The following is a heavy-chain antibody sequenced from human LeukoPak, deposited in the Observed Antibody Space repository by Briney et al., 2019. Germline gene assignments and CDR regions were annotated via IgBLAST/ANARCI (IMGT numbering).Heavy chain of an antibody. V-gene: IGHV3-69-1*01. Sequence: PGGSLRLSCVASGLTFSSYAMNWVRQAPGKGLEWVSSISSNNHMYYADSVKGRFTISRDNAKNSLSLQMNSLRGEDTAVYYCAREDCSNVRCYGASDAWGQGTLVTVSS. J-gene: IGHJ5*02. D-gene: IGHD2-2*01. CDR3: AREDCSNVRCYGASDA. CDR1: GLTFSSYA. CDR2: ISSNNHM.